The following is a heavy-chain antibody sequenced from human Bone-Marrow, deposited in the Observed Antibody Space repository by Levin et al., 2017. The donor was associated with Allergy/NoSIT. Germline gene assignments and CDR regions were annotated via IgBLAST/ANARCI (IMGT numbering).Heavy chain of an antibody. Sequence: PGGSLRLSCAASGFTFTDYYMAWVRQAPGKGLEWVANIRQDGNEKNYVDSVKGRFSISRDNAKNSLYLQMNSLRAEDTAVYYCARDRTTYSDNTYNDLLDYWGQGALVTVSS. CDR3: ARDRTTYSDNTYNDLLDY. CDR1: GFTFTDYY. D-gene: IGHD1-26*01. CDR2: IRQDGNEK. J-gene: IGHJ4*02. V-gene: IGHV3-7*01.